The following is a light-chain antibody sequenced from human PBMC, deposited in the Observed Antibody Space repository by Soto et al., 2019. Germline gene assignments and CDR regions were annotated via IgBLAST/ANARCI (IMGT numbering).Light chain of an antibody. CDR1: GSDIGYYDS. V-gene: IGLV2-14*01. CDR3: SSRPSGDTHVL. J-gene: IGLJ2*01. CDR2: DVY. Sequence: QSALTQPASVSGSPGQSITISCTGTGSDIGYYDSVSWYQRQPDKAPKLIIYDVYSRPSGVSNRFSGSKSGYTASLTISGLQPEDEADYYCSSRPSGDTHVLFGGGTKVTVL.